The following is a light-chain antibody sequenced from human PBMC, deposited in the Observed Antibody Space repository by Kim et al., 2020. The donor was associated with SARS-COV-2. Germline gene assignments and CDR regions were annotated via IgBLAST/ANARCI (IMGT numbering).Light chain of an antibody. CDR3: QVWDSSSDHPNVV. Sequence: SYELTQPPSVSVAPGKTARITCGGNNIGSKSVHWYQQKPGQAPVLVIYYDSDRPSGIPERFSGSNSGNTATLTISRVEAGDEADYSCQVWDSSSDHPNVV. J-gene: IGLJ2*01. V-gene: IGLV3-21*04. CDR2: YDS. CDR1: NIGSKS.